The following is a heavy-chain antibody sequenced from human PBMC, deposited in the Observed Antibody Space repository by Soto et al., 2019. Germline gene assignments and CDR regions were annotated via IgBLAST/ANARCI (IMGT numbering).Heavy chain of an antibody. CDR3: ARDRGQWELRKNWFDP. CDR1: GFTFSSYW. J-gene: IGHJ5*02. Sequence: EVQLVESGGGLVQPGGSLRLSCAASGFTFSSYWMHWVRQAPGKGLVWVSRINSDGSSTSYADSVKGRFTISRDNDKNTLYLQMNSLRAEDTAVYYCARDRGQWELRKNWFDPWGQGTLVTVSS. CDR2: INSDGSST. D-gene: IGHD1-26*01. V-gene: IGHV3-74*01.